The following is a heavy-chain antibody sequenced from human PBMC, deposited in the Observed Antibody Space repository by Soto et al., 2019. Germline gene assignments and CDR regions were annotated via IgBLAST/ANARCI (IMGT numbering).Heavy chain of an antibody. Sequence: QVQLQESGPGLVKPSETLSLTCTVSGDSIRTYYWSWIRQPAGKGLEWIGRIYSSGSTNYNPSLKSRVTMSVDTSKNQFSLKLSSVTAADTAVYYCERGGDSSGYYYPSDYWGQGTLVTVSS. D-gene: IGHD3-22*01. CDR2: IYSSGST. CDR1: GDSIRTYY. CDR3: ERGGDSSGYYYPSDY. J-gene: IGHJ4*02. V-gene: IGHV4-4*07.